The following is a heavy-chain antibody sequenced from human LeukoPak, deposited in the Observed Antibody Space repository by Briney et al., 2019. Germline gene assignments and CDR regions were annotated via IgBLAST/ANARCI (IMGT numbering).Heavy chain of an antibody. V-gene: IGHV4-34*01. CDR1: GGSFSGYY. J-gene: IGHJ4*02. CDR3: ARQGAYSGYQAFDY. CDR2: INHSGST. D-gene: IGHD5-12*01. Sequence: SETLSLTCAVYGGSFSGYYWSWIRQPPGKGLEWLGEINHSGSTNHNPSLKSRVTISVDTSKNQFSLKLSSVTAADTAVYYCARQGAYSGYQAFDYWGQGTLVSVSS.